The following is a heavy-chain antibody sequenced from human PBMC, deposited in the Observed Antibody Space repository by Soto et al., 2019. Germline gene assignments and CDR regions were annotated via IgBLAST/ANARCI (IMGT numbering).Heavy chain of an antibody. J-gene: IGHJ1*01. Sequence: ASVKVSCKASGYTFTSYYMHWVRQAPGQGLEWMGIINPSGGSTSYAQKFQGRVTMTRDTSTSTVYMELSSLRSEDTAVYYCARDAISSGYMVLYFQHWGQGNLVTVSS. CDR1: GYTFTSYY. CDR3: ARDAISSGYMVLYFQH. CDR2: INPSGGST. V-gene: IGHV1-46*01. D-gene: IGHD3-22*01.